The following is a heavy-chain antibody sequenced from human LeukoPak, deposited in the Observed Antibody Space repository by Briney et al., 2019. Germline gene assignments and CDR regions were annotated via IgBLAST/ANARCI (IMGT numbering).Heavy chain of an antibody. CDR2: IDPSDSET. V-gene: IGHV5-51*01. Sequence: GASLQISCKASGYSFTSYWIGWVRQLPGKGLEWMGIIDPSDSETRYTPSFQGQVTISVDKSLTTADLQWNSLKAAATAMYSWARQTAMGRSGDYWGQGTLVTVSS. J-gene: IGHJ4*02. CDR3: ARQTAMGRSGDY. D-gene: IGHD5-18*01. CDR1: GYSFTSYW.